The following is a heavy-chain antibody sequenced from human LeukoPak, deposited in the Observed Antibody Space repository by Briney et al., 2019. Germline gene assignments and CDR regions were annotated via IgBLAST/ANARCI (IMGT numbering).Heavy chain of an antibody. CDR3: AREPLPWLWFGELRNWFDP. CDR2: ISGGSSII. CDR1: GFTFSSYS. J-gene: IGHJ5*02. Sequence: PGGSLRLSCAVSGFTFSSYSMNWVRQAPGKGLEGVSYISGGSSIIKYADSVKGRFTISRDNSKNTLYLQMNSLRAEDTAVYYCAREPLPWLWFGELRNWFDPWGQGTLVTVSS. V-gene: IGHV3-48*01. D-gene: IGHD3-10*01.